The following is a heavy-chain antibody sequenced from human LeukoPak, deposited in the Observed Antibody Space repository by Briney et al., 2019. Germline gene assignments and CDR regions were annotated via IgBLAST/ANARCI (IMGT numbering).Heavy chain of an antibody. CDR3: ARGVDY. V-gene: IGHV3-30*04. CDR1: GFIFTKYS. J-gene: IGHJ4*02. CDR2: ISYDGRNK. Sequence: PGGSLRLSCAASGFIFTKYSMHWARQAPGKGLEWVTVISYDGRNKYYADSVKGRFTISRDNSKNTVDLQMNSLRDEDTAVYYCARGVDYWGQGTLVTVSS.